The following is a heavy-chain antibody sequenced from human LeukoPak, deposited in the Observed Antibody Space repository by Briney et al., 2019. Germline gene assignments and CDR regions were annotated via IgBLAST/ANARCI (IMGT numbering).Heavy chain of an antibody. Sequence: PGGSLRLSCAASGFTFSSYAMSWVRQAPGKGLEWVSAISGRGGSTYYADSVKGRFTISRDNSRNTLYLQMNSLRAEDTAVYYCAKYYYDSSGYYYINWFDPWGQGTLVTVSS. J-gene: IGHJ5*02. CDR2: ISGRGGST. CDR3: AKYYYDSSGYYYINWFDP. CDR1: GFTFSSYA. D-gene: IGHD3-22*01. V-gene: IGHV3-23*01.